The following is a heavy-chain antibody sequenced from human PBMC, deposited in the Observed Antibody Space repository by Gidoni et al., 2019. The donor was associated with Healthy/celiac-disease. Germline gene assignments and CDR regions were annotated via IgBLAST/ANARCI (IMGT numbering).Heavy chain of an antibody. CDR1: GGSISSYY. V-gene: IGHV4-4*07. J-gene: IGHJ5*02. CDR2: INTSGSP. CDR3: ARGVGIVVVPAAENWFDP. Sequence: QVQLQESGPGLGKPSETLSLTCTVSGGSISSYYWSWLRQPAGKGLEWIGRINTSGSPNYNPALKSRVTMSVDTSKTQFPLKLSSVTAADTAVYYCARGVGIVVVPAAENWFDPWGQGTLVTVSS. D-gene: IGHD2-2*03.